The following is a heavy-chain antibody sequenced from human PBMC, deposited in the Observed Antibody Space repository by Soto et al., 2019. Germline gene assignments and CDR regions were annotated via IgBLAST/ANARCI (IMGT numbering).Heavy chain of an antibody. CDR1: GGSLSGYY. J-gene: IGHJ3*02. D-gene: IGHD2-2*01. V-gene: IGHV4-34*01. CDR2: INHSGST. Sequence: ETLSLTCAVYGGSLSGYYWSSIRQPPGKGLEWIGEINHSGSTNYNPSLKSRVTISVDTSKNQFSLKLSSVTAADTAVYYCARYCRSTSCYGGAFDIWGQGTMVTVSS. CDR3: ARYCRSTSCYGGAFDI.